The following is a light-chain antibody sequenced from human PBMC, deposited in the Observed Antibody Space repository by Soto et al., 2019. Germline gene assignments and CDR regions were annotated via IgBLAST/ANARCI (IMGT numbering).Light chain of an antibody. CDR2: RAS. CDR3: QQYNSYSFT. CDR1: ESISTW. J-gene: IGKJ3*01. Sequence: DIQMTQSPSTLSASVGDRVNITCRASESISTWLAWYQQKPGKAPKLLIYRASSLQTGVPSRFSGSGSGTEFTLTISSLQTDDFATYNCQQYNSYSFTFGPGTKVDVK. V-gene: IGKV1-5*03.